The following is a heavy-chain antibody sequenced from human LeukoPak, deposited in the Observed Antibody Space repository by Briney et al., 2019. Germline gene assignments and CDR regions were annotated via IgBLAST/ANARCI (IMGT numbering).Heavy chain of an antibody. CDR1: GPSLNMDA. D-gene: IGHD5-12*01. Sequence: GGSLRLSCALSGPSLNMDAITSVRQAPGKGLEWVSLISASGSNTYYAGSGTGRFFISRDNSKNTLNLQMSRVRAEAPALYYSSKGIYDKALDFWGQGALVTVSS. J-gene: IGHJ4*02. V-gene: IGHV3-23*01. CDR3: SKGIYDKALDF. CDR2: ISASGSNT.